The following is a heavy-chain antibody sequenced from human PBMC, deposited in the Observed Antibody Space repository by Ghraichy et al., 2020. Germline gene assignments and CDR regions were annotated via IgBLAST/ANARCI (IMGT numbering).Heavy chain of an antibody. CDR1: GYSISSGYY. Sequence: SETLSLTCTVSGYSISSGYYWGWIRQPPGKGLEWIGSIYHSGSTYYNPSLKSRVTISVDTSKNQFSLKLSSVTAADTAVYYCARGDIVVVPAATWGQGTLVTVSS. D-gene: IGHD2-2*01. CDR3: ARGDIVVVPAAT. J-gene: IGHJ5*02. V-gene: IGHV4-38-2*02. CDR2: IYHSGST.